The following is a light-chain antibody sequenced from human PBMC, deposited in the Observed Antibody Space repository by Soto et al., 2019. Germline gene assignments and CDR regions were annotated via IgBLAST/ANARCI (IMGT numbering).Light chain of an antibody. CDR2: GAS. J-gene: IGKJ1*01. CDR3: QQYNNWPRT. CDR1: QGVSSN. Sequence: EIVMTQSPATLSVSPGERATLSCRASQGVSSNLAWYQQKPGQAPRLLIYGASTRATGIPARFSGSGSGTEFTLTISSLQSEDFAVYYCQQYNNWPRTLGQGTKVDIK. V-gene: IGKV3-15*01.